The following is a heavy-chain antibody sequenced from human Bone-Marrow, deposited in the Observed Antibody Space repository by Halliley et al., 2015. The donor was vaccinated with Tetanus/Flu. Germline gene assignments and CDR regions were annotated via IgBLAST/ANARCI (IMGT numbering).Heavy chain of an antibody. CDR2: ISASGYTT. V-gene: IGHV3-23*01. Sequence: SLRLSCAASGFSFSTYAMSWVRQAPGKGLEWVSGISASGYTTFYADSVKGRFTISRDNSMSTVYLQMSSLRVEDTALYYCAEGYCDTRRCHFSLDGWGQGTTVTVSS. J-gene: IGHJ6*02. CDR3: AEGYCDTRRCHFSLDG. D-gene: IGHD2-15*01. CDR1: GFSFSTYA.